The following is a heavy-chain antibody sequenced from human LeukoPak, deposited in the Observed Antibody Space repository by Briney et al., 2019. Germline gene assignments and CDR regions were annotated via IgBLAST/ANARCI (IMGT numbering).Heavy chain of an antibody. J-gene: IGHJ5*02. CDR2: INHSGST. Sequence: SETLSLTCAVYGGSFSGYYWSWIRQPPGKGLEWIGEINHSGSTNYNPSLKSRVTISVDTSKNQFSLKLSSVTAADTAVYYCARGIARLQRSWFDPWGQGTLVTVSS. V-gene: IGHV4-34*01. CDR1: GGSFSGYY. D-gene: IGHD5-24*01. CDR3: ARGIARLQRSWFDP.